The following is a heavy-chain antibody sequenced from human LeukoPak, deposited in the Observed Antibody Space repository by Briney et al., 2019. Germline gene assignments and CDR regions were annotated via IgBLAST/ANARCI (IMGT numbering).Heavy chain of an antibody. Sequence: GGSLRLSCAVSGFTFSNYWMSWVRQAPGKGLEWVANIKQDESEEHYVDSVKGRFTISRDNAENSLYLQMNSLRAEDTAVYYCARLYSGWSDYWGQGTLVTVSS. V-gene: IGHV3-7*01. CDR1: GFTFSNYW. J-gene: IGHJ4*02. CDR3: ARLYSGWSDY. D-gene: IGHD5-12*01. CDR2: IKQDESEE.